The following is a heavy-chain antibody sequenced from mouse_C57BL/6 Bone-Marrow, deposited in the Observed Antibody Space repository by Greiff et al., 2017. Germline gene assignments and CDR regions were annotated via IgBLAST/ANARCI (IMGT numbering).Heavy chain of an antibody. J-gene: IGHJ2*01. CDR3: ARSGYYGSSDY. CDR1: GYTFTSYW. V-gene: IGHV1-64*01. CDR2: IHPNSGST. D-gene: IGHD1-1*01. Sequence: VQLQQPGAELVKPGASVKLSCKASGYTFTSYWMHWVKQRPGQGLEWIGMIHPNSGSTNYNEKFKSKATMTVDKSSSTAYMQLSSLTAEDAAVYYYARSGYYGSSDYWGQGTTLTVSS.